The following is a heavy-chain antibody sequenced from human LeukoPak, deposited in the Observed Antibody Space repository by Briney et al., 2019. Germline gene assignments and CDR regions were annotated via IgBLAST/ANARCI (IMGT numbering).Heavy chain of an antibody. J-gene: IGHJ6*03. CDR1: GGSISSYY. CDR2: IYTSGST. Sequence: PSETLSLTCTVSGGSISSYYWSWIRQPAGKGLEWLGRIYTSGSTNYNPSLKSRVTMSVDTSKNQFSLKLSSVTAADTAVYYCARDIIRAPYDFTYYYYYMDVWGKGTTVTVSS. D-gene: IGHD3-3*01. CDR3: ARDIIRAPYDFTYYYYYMDV. V-gene: IGHV4-4*07.